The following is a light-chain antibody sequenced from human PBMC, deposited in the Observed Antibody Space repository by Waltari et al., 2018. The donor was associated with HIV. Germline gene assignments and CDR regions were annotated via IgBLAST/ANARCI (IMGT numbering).Light chain of an antibody. CDR3: QQSNSSPFT. V-gene: IGKV1-39*01. Sequence: DIQMTQSPSSLSASVGDRVTITCRASQSISSYLNWDQQKPGKAPKLLIYAASSLQSGVPSRFSGSGFETDFTLTISSLQPEDCATYYCQQSNSSPFTFGPGTKVDIK. J-gene: IGKJ3*01. CDR2: AAS. CDR1: QSISSY.